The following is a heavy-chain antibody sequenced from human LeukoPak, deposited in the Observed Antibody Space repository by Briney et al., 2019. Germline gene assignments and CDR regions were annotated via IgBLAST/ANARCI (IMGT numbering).Heavy chain of an antibody. V-gene: IGHV3-48*01. D-gene: IGHD3-22*01. CDR2: ISSSSSTI. CDR1: GFTFSSYH. J-gene: IGHJ4*02. CDR3: ARAQYYSDSTGYYYLHY. Sequence: GSLRLSCVGSGFTFSSYHMNWVRQAPGKGLEWVSYISSSSSTIYYADSVKGRFTISRDNAKNSLYLQTNSLRAEDTAVYYCARAQYYSDSTGYYYLHYWGQGTLVTVSS.